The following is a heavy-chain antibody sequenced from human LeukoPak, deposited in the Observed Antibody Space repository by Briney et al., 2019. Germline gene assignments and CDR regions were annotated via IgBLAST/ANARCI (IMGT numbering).Heavy chain of an antibody. CDR3: ARWTDYYDSSGYFDY. CDR1: GGSISSYY. J-gene: IGHJ4*02. V-gene: IGHV4-59*12. Sequence: SETLSLTCTVSGGSISSYYWSWIRQPPGKGLEWIGYIYYSGSTYYNPSLKSRVTISVDTSKNQFSLKLSSVTAADTAVYYCARWTDYYDSSGYFDYWGQGTLVTVSS. D-gene: IGHD3-22*01. CDR2: IYYSGST.